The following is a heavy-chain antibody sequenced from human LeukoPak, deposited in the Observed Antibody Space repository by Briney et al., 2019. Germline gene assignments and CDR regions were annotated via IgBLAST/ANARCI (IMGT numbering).Heavy chain of an antibody. V-gene: IGHV3-30*04. CDR3: ARADYGDCR. D-gene: IGHD4-17*01. Sequence: PGGSLRLSCAAAGFTFSSYPMHWVRQAPGKGLEWVAVISYDGTIQRYADSVKGRFTISRDNAKNKLYLQMNRLRAEDTAVYYCARADYGDCRWGQGTLVTVSS. CDR2: ISYDGTIQ. CDR1: GFTFSSYP. J-gene: IGHJ4*02.